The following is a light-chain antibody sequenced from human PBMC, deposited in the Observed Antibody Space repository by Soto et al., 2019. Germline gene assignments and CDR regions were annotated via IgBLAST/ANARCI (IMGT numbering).Light chain of an antibody. V-gene: IGKV3-15*01. CDR1: QSVSSN. Sequence: EILLTQSPANLYVSPGERATLSCRASQSVSSNLAWYQQTPGQAPRILIYGASTRDTGIPARFSGRGSRTEFTLTISRLQSEDVSVYYCQQYNNWPRTFGQGTKVDIK. J-gene: IGKJ1*01. CDR3: QQYNNWPRT. CDR2: GAS.